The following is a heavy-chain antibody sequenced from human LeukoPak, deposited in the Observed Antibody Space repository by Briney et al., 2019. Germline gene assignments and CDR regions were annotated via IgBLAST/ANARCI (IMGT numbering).Heavy chain of an antibody. Sequence: PGGSLRLSCAASGFTFSSYAMHWVRQAPGKGLEWVAVISYDGSNKYYADSVKGRFTISRDNSKNTLYLQMNSLRAEDTAVYYCARDPRDIVATIYYYYYMDVWGKGTTVTVSS. V-gene: IGHV3-30*04. J-gene: IGHJ6*03. D-gene: IGHD5-12*01. CDR3: ARDPRDIVATIYYYYYMDV. CDR2: ISYDGSNK. CDR1: GFTFSSYA.